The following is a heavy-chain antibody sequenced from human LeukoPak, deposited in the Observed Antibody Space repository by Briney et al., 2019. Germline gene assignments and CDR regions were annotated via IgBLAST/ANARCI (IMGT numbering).Heavy chain of an antibody. J-gene: IGHJ4*02. CDR2: ISRSGSTI. Sequence: PGGSLRLSCAASGFTFSSYEMNWVRQAPGKGLEWVSYISRSGSTIYYADSVKGRFTISRDNAKNSLYLQMNNLRVEDTAVYYCASGYDLPYWGQGTLVTVSS. CDR1: GFTFSSYE. D-gene: IGHD5-12*01. CDR3: ASGYDLPY. V-gene: IGHV3-48*03.